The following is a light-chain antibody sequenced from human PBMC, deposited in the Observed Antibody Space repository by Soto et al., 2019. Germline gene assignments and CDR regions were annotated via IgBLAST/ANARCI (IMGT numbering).Light chain of an antibody. CDR2: AAS. V-gene: IGKV1-39*01. J-gene: IGKJ1*01. Sequence: DIQMTQSPSSLSASVGDRVTITCRASQSISSYLNWYHQKPGKAPKLLIYAASSLQSGVPSRFSGSGSGTDFTLTISSLQPEDFATYYCQQSDSTPLTFGQGTKVDIK. CDR1: QSISSY. CDR3: QQSDSTPLT.